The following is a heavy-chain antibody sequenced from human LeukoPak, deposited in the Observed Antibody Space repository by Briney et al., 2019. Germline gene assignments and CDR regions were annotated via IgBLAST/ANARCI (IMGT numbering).Heavy chain of an antibody. Sequence: GASVTVSCKASGYIFNTYGISWVRQAPGQGLEWMGWITAYNSGDTKYAQDFQGRVTMTTDTSTSTAYMELRSLTSDDTAVYCCARDQGWCSGGSCYGVHWGQGTLATVSS. CDR2: ITAYNSGDT. CDR3: ARDQGWCSGGSCYGVH. V-gene: IGHV1-18*01. CDR1: GYIFNTYG. J-gene: IGHJ4*02. D-gene: IGHD2-15*01.